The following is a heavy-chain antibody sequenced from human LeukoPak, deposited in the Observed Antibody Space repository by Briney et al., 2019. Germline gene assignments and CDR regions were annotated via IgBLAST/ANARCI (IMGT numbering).Heavy chain of an antibody. CDR1: GSIFSNYG. D-gene: IGHD5-24*01. CDR3: AKDSARWLQSYFDH. CDR2: VRYDESNK. Sequence: GESLRLSCAASGSIFSNYGIHWVRQAPGKGLEWVSFVRYDESNKYYADSVKGRFTISRDNSKNTVYLQMNSLRPEDTAVYYCAKDSARWLQSYFDHWGQGTLVTVSS. V-gene: IGHV3-30*02. J-gene: IGHJ4*02.